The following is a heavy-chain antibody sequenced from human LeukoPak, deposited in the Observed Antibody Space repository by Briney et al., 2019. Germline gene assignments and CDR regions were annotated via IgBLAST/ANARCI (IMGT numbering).Heavy chain of an antibody. CDR3: ARNPMITFGGVIVPTHFDY. CDR2: IIPILGIA. J-gene: IGHJ4*02. Sequence: SVKVSCKASGGTFSSYAISWVRQAPGQGLERMGRIIPILGIANYAQKFQGRVTITADKSTSTAYMELSSLRSEDTAVYYCARNPMITFGGVIVPTHFDYWGQGTLVTVSS. D-gene: IGHD3-16*02. CDR1: GGTFSSYA. V-gene: IGHV1-69*04.